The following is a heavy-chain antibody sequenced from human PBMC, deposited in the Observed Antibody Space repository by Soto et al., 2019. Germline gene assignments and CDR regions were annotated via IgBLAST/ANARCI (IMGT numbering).Heavy chain of an antibody. CDR1: GGSFSGYY. CDR3: ARITGTTLYFDF. Sequence: SETLSLTCAVYGGSFSGYYWSWIRQPPGKGLEWIGEINHSGSTNYNPSLKSRVTISVDTSKNQFSLKLSSVTAADTAVYYCARITGTTLYFDFWGQGTLVTVPS. J-gene: IGHJ4*02. CDR2: INHSGST. D-gene: IGHD1-7*01. V-gene: IGHV4-34*01.